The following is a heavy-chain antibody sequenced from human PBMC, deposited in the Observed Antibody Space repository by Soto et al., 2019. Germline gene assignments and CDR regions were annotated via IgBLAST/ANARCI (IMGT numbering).Heavy chain of an antibody. CDR1: GGTFSSYA. CDR3: AREGRDYGDYLFHY. V-gene: IGHV1-69*01. CDR2: IIPIFGTA. D-gene: IGHD4-17*01. J-gene: IGHJ4*02. Sequence: QVQLVQSGAEVKKPGSSVKVSCKASGGTFSSYAISWVRQAPGQGLEWMGGIIPIFGTANYAQKFQGRVTITADESTRTAYMERSSLRSEDTAVYYCAREGRDYGDYLFHYWGQGTLVTVSS.